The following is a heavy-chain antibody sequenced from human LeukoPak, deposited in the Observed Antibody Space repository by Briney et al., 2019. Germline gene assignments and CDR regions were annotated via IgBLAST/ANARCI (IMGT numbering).Heavy chain of an antibody. J-gene: IGHJ3*01. V-gene: IGHV3-48*03. CDR2: ISSSGSTI. CDR1: GFTFSSYE. CDR3: AREGATPNCGGDCSL. D-gene: IGHD2-21*02. Sequence: GGSLRLSCAASGFTFSSYEMNWVRQAPGKGLEWVSYISSSGSTIYYADSVKGRFTISRDNAKNSLYLQMHSLRAEDTAVYYCAREGATPNCGGDCSLWGQGKMVTVSS.